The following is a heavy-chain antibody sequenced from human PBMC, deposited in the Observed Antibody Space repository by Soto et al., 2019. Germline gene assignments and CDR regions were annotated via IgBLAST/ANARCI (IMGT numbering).Heavy chain of an antibody. D-gene: IGHD3-3*01. Sequence: ASVKVSCKASGYTFTSYYMHWVRQAPGQGLEWMGIINPSGGSTSYAQKFQGRVTMTRDTSTSTAYMELSSLRSEDTAVYYCAREENYDFWSGYPDYYYGMDVWGQGTTVTVSS. CDR3: AREENYDFWSGYPDYYYGMDV. J-gene: IGHJ6*02. CDR2: INPSGGST. CDR1: GYTFTSYY. V-gene: IGHV1-46*01.